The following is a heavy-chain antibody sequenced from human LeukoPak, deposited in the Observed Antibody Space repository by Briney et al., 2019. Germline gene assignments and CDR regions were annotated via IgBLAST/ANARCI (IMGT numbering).Heavy chain of an antibody. J-gene: IGHJ3*02. CDR3: ASPVGATTVRAFDI. CDR1: GFIFSDHY. CDR2: TRNEANIYTT. V-gene: IGHV3-72*01. D-gene: IGHD1-26*01. Sequence: GGSLRLSCAASGFIFSDHYMDWVRQAPGKGLEWVGRTRNEANIYTTKYAASVKGRFAISRDDSKNSLYLQMNSLKTEDTAVYYCASPVGATTVRAFDIWGQGTMVTVSS.